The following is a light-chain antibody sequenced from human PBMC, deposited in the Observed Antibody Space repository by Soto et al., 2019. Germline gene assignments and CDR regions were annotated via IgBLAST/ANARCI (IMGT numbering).Light chain of an antibody. Sequence: QSALTQPASVSGSPGQSITISCTGTSSDVGSHNLVSWYQQHPGQAPKLMIYEVSKRPLGVSTRFSASKSANTASLTISGLQAEDEADYYCCSYGGSRAVFGGGTQLTSS. J-gene: IGLJ7*01. V-gene: IGLV2-23*02. CDR2: EVS. CDR3: CSYGGSRAV. CDR1: SSDVGSHNL.